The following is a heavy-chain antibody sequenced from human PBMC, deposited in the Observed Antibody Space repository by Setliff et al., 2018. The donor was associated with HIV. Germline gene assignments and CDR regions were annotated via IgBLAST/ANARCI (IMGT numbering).Heavy chain of an antibody. CDR3: ARGRHCMDGRCYPHYYYYYHYMDV. CDR1: GGSISGYF. V-gene: IGHV4-4*07. CDR2: IYTSGST. J-gene: IGHJ6*03. Sequence: SETLSLTCNVSGGSISGYFWTWIRQPAGKGLEWIGRIYTSGSTNYNPSLKSRLSMSIDTSKNHFSLRLTSVTAADTAVYYCARGRHCMDGRCYPHYYYYYHYMDVWAKGTTVTVSS. D-gene: IGHD2-15*01.